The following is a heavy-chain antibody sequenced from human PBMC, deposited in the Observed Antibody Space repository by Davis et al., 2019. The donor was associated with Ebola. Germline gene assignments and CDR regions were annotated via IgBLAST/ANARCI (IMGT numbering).Heavy chain of an antibody. CDR2: ILSSTGGT. V-gene: IGHV3-23*01. J-gene: IGHJ4*02. Sequence: PGGSLRLSCAASGFTFSNYAMTWVRQAPGKGLKWVSRILSSTGGTFYADSVKGRFSISRDTSKNTLFLQLNSLGAEDTAVYYCAKRQREYYFDYWGQGALVTVSS. CDR1: GFTFSNYA. CDR3: AKRQREYYFDY.